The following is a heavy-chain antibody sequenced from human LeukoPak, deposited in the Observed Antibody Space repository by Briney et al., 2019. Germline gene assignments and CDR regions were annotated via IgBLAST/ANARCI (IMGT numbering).Heavy chain of an antibody. J-gene: IGHJ6*02. CDR2: ISGSGGST. V-gene: IGHV3-23*01. Sequence: PGGSLRLSCAASGFTFSSYAMSWVRQAPGKGLEGVSAISGSGGSTYYADSVKGRFTISRDNSKNTLYLQMNSLRAEDTAVYYCAKDQGALPAAIPYYYYYYGMDVWGQGTTGTVS. CDR1: GFTFSSYA. CDR3: AKDQGALPAAIPYYYYYYGMDV. D-gene: IGHD2-2*02.